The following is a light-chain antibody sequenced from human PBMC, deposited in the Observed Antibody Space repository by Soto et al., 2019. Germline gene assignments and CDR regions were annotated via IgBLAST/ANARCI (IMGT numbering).Light chain of an antibody. CDR3: ATWDDSLDGWV. CDR2: NND. V-gene: IGLV1-44*01. Sequence: QLVLTQSPSASGTPGQGVTISCSGSNSNIGTKTVNWYQQLPGAAPKLLIYNNDQRPSGVPDRFSGSKSGTSASLAISGLQSEDEADYYCATWDDSLDGWVFGGGTQLTVL. CDR1: NSNIGTKT. J-gene: IGLJ3*02.